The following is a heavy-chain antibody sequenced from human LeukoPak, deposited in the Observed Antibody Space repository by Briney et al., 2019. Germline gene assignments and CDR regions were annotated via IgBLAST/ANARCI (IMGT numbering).Heavy chain of an antibody. CDR1: GGSISSSSHY. CDR2: IYFSGST. D-gene: IGHD6-13*01. Sequence: PSETLSLTCTVSGGSISSSSHYWGWIRQPPGKGLEWIASIYFSGSTSYNPSLKSRVTISVDTSKNQFSLKLSSVTAADTAVYYCASLAAAAPGGYWGQGTLVTVSS. V-gene: IGHV4-39*01. J-gene: IGHJ4*02. CDR3: ASLAAAAPGGY.